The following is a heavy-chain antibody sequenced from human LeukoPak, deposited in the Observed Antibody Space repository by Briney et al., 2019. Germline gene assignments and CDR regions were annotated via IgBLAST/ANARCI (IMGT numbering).Heavy chain of an antibody. CDR3: ARAVGPFDI. CDR1: GFMVSSNY. V-gene: IGHV3-33*08. CDR2: IWFDGSIK. Sequence: GGSLRLSCAASGFMVSSNYMNWIRQAPGKGLEWVAVIWFDGSIKYYADSVKGRFTISRDNSKNTLYLQMNSLRAEDTAVYYCARAVGPFDIWGQGTIVIVSS. J-gene: IGHJ3*02.